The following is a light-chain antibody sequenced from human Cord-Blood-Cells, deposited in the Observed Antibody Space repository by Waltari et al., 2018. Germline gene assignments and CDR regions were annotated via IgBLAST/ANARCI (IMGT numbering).Light chain of an antibody. CDR3: QQSYSTWT. CDR1: QSISSY. CDR2: AAS. Sequence: DIQMTQSTSSLSASVGDRVTITCRASQSISSYLNWYQQKPGKAPKLLIYAASSLQSGVPSRFSGSGTGTDFTLTISSLQPEDFATYYWQQSYSTWTFGQGTKVEIK. V-gene: IGKV1-39*01. J-gene: IGKJ1*01.